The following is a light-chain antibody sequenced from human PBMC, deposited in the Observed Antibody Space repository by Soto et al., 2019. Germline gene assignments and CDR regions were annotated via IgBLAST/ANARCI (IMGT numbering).Light chain of an antibody. J-gene: IGKJ4*01. V-gene: IGKV1-33*01. CDR2: DAS. CDR1: QDISNY. Sequence: DIQITHSPSSLSASVGDRVTITCQASQDISNYLNWYQQKPGKAPKLLIYDASNLETGVPSRFSGSGSGTDFTFTISSLQPEDIATYYCQQYDNLPSFGGGTKV. CDR3: QQYDNLPS.